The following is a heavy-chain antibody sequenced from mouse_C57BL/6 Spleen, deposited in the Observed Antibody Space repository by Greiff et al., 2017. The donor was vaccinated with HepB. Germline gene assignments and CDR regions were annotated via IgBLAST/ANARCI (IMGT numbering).Heavy chain of an antibody. CDR1: GYAFSSYW. CDR2: IYPGDGDT. J-gene: IGHJ4*01. D-gene: IGHD5-1*01. V-gene: IGHV1-80*01. Sequence: VQLQQSGAELVKPGASVKISCKASGYAFSSYWMNWVKQRPGKGLEWIGQIYPGDGDTNYNGKFKGKATLTADKSSSTAYMQLSSLTSEDSAVYFCARGQYPYYAMDYWSQGTSVTVSS. CDR3: ARGQYPYYAMDY.